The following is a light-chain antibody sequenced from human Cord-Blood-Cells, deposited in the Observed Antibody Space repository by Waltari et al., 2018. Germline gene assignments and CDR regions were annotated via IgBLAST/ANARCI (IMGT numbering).Light chain of an antibody. J-gene: IGKJ2*01. V-gene: IGKV3-15*01. CDR2: GAS. Sequence: EIVMTQSPATLSVSPGERATLSCRASQSVSSNLAWYQQKPGQAPRLLIYGASTRATGIPAGCSGSGSGTEFTLTISSLQSEDFAVYYCQQYNNWPYTFGQGTKLEIK. CDR1: QSVSSN. CDR3: QQYNNWPYT.